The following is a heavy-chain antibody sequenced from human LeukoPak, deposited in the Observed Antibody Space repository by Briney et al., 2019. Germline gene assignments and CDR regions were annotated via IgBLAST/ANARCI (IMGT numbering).Heavy chain of an antibody. CDR3: ARVDSGSYYYYYYMDV. J-gene: IGHJ6*03. CDR2: IHYSGST. V-gene: IGHV4-59*01. Sequence: SETLSLTCTVSGGSISSYYWSWIRQPPGKGLEWIGYIHYSGSTNYNPSLKSRVTISVDTSKNQFSLKLSSVTAADTAVYYCARVDSGSYYYYYYMDVWGKGTTVTVSS. D-gene: IGHD1-26*01. CDR1: GGSISSYY.